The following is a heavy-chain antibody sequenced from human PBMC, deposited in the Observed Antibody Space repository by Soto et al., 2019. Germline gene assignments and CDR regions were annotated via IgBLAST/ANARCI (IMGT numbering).Heavy chain of an antibody. Sequence: QVQLQQWGAGLLKPSETLSLTCAVYGGSFSGYYWSWIRQPPGKGLEWIGEINHSGSTNYNPSLTSRVTISVYTAKYQFSLKLSSVTAADTAVYYCARALSGYSGYDSRDYFDYWGQGTLVTVSS. CDR1: GGSFSGYY. CDR3: ARALSGYSGYDSRDYFDY. J-gene: IGHJ4*02. V-gene: IGHV4-34*01. D-gene: IGHD5-12*01. CDR2: INHSGST.